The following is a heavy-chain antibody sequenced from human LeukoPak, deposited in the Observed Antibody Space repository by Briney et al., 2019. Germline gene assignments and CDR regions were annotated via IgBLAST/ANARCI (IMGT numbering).Heavy chain of an antibody. D-gene: IGHD3-22*01. CDR3: ARDLGSTIIVGGDAFDL. J-gene: IGHJ3*01. CDR2: MNPNSGGT. Sequence: ASVKVSCKASGYTFSDYYLHWVRQAPGQGLEWVGCMNPNSGGTNYAQKFQGRITTTGDTSTAYLELSRLRSDDTAVYYCARDLGSTIIVGGDAFDLWGQGTMVTVSS. V-gene: IGHV1-2*02. CDR1: GYTFSDYY.